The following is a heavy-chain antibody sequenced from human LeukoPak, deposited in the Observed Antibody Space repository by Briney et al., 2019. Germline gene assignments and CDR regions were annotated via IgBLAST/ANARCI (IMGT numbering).Heavy chain of an antibody. CDR3: TTDEYYDFWSGYEKVDY. J-gene: IGHJ4*02. D-gene: IGHD3-3*01. CDR2: LSRKTDGGTT. Sequence: NPGWSLRLLCAASGFIFSNASMRLISQAPAKRMELIRRLSRKTDGGTTDYAAYVKGRFTISRDDSKNTLYLQMNSLKTEDTAVYYCTTDEYYDFWSGYEKVDYWGQGTLVTVSS. V-gene: IGHV3-15*01. CDR1: GFIFSNAS.